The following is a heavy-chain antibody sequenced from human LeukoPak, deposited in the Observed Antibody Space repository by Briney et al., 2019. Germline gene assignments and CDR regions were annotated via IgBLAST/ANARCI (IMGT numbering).Heavy chain of an antibody. V-gene: IGHV1-69*13. J-gene: IGHJ4*02. D-gene: IGHD4-17*01. CDR3: ARDSGNDFGAN. CDR1: GGTFSNSV. CDR2: IIPIFDKT. Sequence: SVKVSCKASGGTFSNSVISWVRQAPGQGLEWMGGIIPIFDKTNYAQKSQDRVTITADESTSTAYMGLSTLRSEDTAVYYCARDSGNDFGANWGQGTLVTVSS.